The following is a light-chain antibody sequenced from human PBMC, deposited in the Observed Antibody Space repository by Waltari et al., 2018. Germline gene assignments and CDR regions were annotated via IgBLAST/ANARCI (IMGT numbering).Light chain of an antibody. CDR2: AAP. V-gene: IGKV1-16*01. CDR1: QDISDF. CDR3: QQYNTFPVT. J-gene: IGKJ5*01. Sequence: DIQMTQTPSSLSASVGDRVTITCRASQDISDFLAWFQQKPGRVPKSLIYAAPTLQTGVPSRFSGGGSGTEFTLSISSLQPEDYATYFCQQYNTFPVTFGQGTRLEIK.